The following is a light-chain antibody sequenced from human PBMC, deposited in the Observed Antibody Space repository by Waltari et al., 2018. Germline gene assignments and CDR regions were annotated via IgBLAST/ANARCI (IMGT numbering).Light chain of an antibody. V-gene: IGKV3-20*01. Sequence: IGLTQSPGTPSFPLGASAPVSCRASQSVSRALAWYQQKPGQAPRLLIYGASTRATGIPDRFSGSGSGTDFSLTISRLEPDDFAVYYCQHYLRLPVTFGQGTTVEI. J-gene: IGKJ1*01. CDR1: QSVSRA. CDR3: QHYLRLPVT. CDR2: GAS.